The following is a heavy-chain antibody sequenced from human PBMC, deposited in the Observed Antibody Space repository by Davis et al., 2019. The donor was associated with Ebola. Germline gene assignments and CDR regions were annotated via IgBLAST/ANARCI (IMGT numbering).Heavy chain of an antibody. J-gene: IGHJ6*02. CDR3: ATDRGSGYLDYYYGMDV. V-gene: IGHV1-24*01. CDR2: FDPEDGET. Sequence: AASVKVSCKVSGYTLTESSMHWVRQAPGKGLEWMGGFDPEDGETIYAQKFQGRVTMTEDTSTDTAYMELSSLRSEDTAVYYCATDRGSGYLDYYYGMDVWGQGTTVTVSS. CDR1: GYTLTESS. D-gene: IGHD5-12*01.